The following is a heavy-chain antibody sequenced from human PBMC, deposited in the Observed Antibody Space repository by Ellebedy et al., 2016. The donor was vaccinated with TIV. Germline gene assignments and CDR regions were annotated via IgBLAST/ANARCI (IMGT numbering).Heavy chain of an antibody. CDR1: GYSFTSYW. CDR3: ARRKGTTVVTNDAFDI. Sequence: GESLKISCKGSGYSFTSYWIGWVRQMPGKGLEWMGIIYPGDSATRYSPSFQGQVTISADKSISTAYLQWSSLKASDTAMYYCARRKGTTVVTNDAFDIWGQGTMVTVSS. V-gene: IGHV5-51*01. CDR2: IYPGDSAT. D-gene: IGHD4-23*01. J-gene: IGHJ3*02.